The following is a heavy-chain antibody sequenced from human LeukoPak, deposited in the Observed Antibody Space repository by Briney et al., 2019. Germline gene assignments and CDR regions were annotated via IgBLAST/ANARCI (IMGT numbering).Heavy chain of an antibody. D-gene: IGHD2-15*01. Sequence: PSETLSLTCTVSGGSISSSSYYWSWIRQPPGKGLEWIGYIYYSGSTNYNPSLKSRATISVDTSKNQFSLKLSSVTAADTAVYYCARSVEGYCSGGSCYSYYYYMDVWGKGTTVTVSS. CDR3: ARSVEGYCSGGSCYSYYYYMDV. V-gene: IGHV4-61*01. CDR2: IYYSGST. J-gene: IGHJ6*03. CDR1: GGSISSSSYY.